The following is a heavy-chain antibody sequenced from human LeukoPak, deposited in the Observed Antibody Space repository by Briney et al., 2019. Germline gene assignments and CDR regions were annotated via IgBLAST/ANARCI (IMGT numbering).Heavy chain of an antibody. CDR2: IYPCDSDT. V-gene: IGHV5-51*01. D-gene: IGHD3-22*01. CDR1: GYSFTSYW. J-gene: IGHJ3*02. Sequence: GESLKISCKGSGYSFTSYWNGWVRQMPGKGLEWMGIIYPCDSDTRYSPSFQGQVTISADKSISTAYLQWSSLKASDTAMYYCARPYYDSSGYYHWVAFDIWGQGTMVTVSS. CDR3: ARPYYDSSGYYHWVAFDI.